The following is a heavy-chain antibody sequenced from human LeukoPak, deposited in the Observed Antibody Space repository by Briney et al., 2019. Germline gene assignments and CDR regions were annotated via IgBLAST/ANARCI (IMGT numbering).Heavy chain of an antibody. Sequence: SETLSLTCAVYGGSFSGYYWSWIRQPPGKGLEWIGYIYYSGSTNYNPSLKSRVTISVDTSKNQFSLKLSSVTAADTAVYYCVRWFDPWGQGTLVTVSS. CDR2: IYYSGST. CDR1: GGSFSGYY. J-gene: IGHJ5*02. V-gene: IGHV4-59*01. CDR3: VRWFDP.